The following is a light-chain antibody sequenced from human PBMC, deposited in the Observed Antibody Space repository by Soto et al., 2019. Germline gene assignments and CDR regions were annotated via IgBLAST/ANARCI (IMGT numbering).Light chain of an antibody. V-gene: IGKV1-39*01. Sequence: DIQMTQSPYSLSASLGDSVTITCRASQNIRTYLNWYQQKPGRAPTLLIHSASALPSGVPSRFSGSGSGTEFTLTMSGLQPEDFASYYCQQGHSTPYTFGQGTKVEIK. CDR1: QNIRTY. CDR2: SAS. J-gene: IGKJ2*01. CDR3: QQGHSTPYT.